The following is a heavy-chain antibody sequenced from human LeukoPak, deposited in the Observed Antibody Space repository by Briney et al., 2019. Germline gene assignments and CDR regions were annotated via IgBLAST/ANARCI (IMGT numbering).Heavy chain of an antibody. CDR2: INPNSGGT. D-gene: IGHD3-10*01. J-gene: IGHJ4*02. CDR3: ARDPSWFGESYFDY. CDR1: GYTFTGYY. V-gene: IGHV1-2*02. Sequence: ASVKVSCKASGYTFTGYYMHWVRQAPGQGLEWMGWINPNSGGTNYAQKFQGRVTMTRDTSISTAYMELSRLRSDDTAVYYCARDPSWFGESYFDYWGQGTLVTVSS.